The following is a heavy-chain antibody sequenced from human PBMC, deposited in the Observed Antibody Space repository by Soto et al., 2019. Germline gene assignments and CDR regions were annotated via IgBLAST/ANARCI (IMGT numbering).Heavy chain of an antibody. D-gene: IGHD7-27*01. V-gene: IGHV1-69*12. CDR1: GGTFSSYA. J-gene: IGHJ6*02. CDR2: VIPIFGTA. CDR3: ASRLGIASGLYGMDV. Sequence: QVQLVQSGAEVKKPGSSVKVSCKASGGTFSSYAISWVRQAPGQGLEWMGGVIPIFGTANYAQKFQGRVTITADESTSTAYMELSSLRSEHTAVYYGASRLGIASGLYGMDVWGQGTTVTVSS.